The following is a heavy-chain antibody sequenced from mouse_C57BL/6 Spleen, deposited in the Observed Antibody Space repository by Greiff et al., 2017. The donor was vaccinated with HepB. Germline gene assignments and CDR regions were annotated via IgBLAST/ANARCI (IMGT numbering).Heavy chain of an antibody. CDR1: GYSITSGYY. D-gene: IGHD4-1*01. CDR3: ARDPLTGYFDY. J-gene: IGHJ2*01. V-gene: IGHV3-6*01. Sequence: EVQLQQSGPGLVKPSQSLSLTCSVTGYSITSGYYWNWIRQFPGNKLEWMGYISYDGSNNYNPSLKNRISITRDTSKNQFFLKLNSVTTEDTATYYCARDPLTGYFDYWGQGTTLTVSS. CDR2: ISYDGSN.